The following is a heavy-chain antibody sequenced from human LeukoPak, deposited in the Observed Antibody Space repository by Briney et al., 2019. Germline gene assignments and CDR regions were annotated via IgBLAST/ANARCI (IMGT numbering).Heavy chain of an antibody. J-gene: IGHJ3*02. Sequence: PSETLSLTCTVSGGSISSYYWSWIRQPPGKGLEWIGYIYYSGSTNYNPSLKSRVTISVDTSKNQFSLKLSSVTAADTAVYYCARVRDSSSWYGAFDIWGQGTMVTVSS. D-gene: IGHD6-13*01. CDR1: GGSISSYY. CDR3: ARVRDSSSWYGAFDI. V-gene: IGHV4-59*01. CDR2: IYYSGST.